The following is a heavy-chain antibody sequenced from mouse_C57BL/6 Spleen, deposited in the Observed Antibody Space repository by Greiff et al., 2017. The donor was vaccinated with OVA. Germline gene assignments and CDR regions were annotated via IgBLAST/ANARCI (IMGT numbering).Heavy chain of an antibody. Sequence: EVKLVESGGGLVKPGGSLKLSCAASGFTFSDYGMHWVRQAPEKGLEWVAYISSGSSTIYYADTVKGRFTISRDNAKNTLFLQMTSLRSEDTAMYYCAKGARGAYWGQGTLVTVSA. V-gene: IGHV5-17*01. CDR2: ISSGSSTI. CDR1: GFTFSDYG. J-gene: IGHJ3*01. CDR3: AKGARGAY.